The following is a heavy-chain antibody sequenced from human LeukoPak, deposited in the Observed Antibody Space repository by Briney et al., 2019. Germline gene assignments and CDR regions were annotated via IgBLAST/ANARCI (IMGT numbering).Heavy chain of an antibody. CDR1: GYSINSIYY. D-gene: IGHD3-22*01. CDR2: IYHSGST. J-gene: IGHJ3*02. V-gene: IGHV4-38-2*02. Sequence: PSETLSLTCTVSGYSINSIYYWGWIRQPPGKGLEWIGSIYHSGSTYYNPSLKSRVTISLDTSKNQFSLKLSSVTAADTAVYYCARWSSGAFDIWGQGTMVTVSS. CDR3: ARWSSGAFDI.